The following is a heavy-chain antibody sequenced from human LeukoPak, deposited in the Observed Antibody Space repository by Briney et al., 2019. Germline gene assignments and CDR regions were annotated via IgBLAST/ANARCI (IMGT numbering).Heavy chain of an antibody. D-gene: IGHD5-12*01. Sequence: SETLSLTCTVSGGSISSYYWSWIRQPPGKGLEWIGYIYYSGSTYYNPSLKSRVTISVDTSKNQFSLKLSSVTAADTAVYYCARRGYSGYTNYFDYWGQGTLVTVSS. J-gene: IGHJ4*02. CDR2: IYYSGST. V-gene: IGHV4-59*08. CDR1: GGSISSYY. CDR3: ARRGYSGYTNYFDY.